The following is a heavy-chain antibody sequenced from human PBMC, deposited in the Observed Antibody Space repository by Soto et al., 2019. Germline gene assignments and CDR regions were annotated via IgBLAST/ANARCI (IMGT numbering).Heavy chain of an antibody. CDR2: VSAYNGNR. CDR3: ARCAAGATREPYYYYGMDV. V-gene: IGHV1-18*01. J-gene: IGHJ6*02. Sequence: ASVKVSCKASGYIFSNYGISWMRQVPGQGLEWMGWVSAYNGNRKYTQKFQGRVTITRDTATSTAYMELSSLRSDDTAVYYCARCAAGATREPYYYYGMDVWGQGTTVTVSS. CDR1: GYIFSNYG. D-gene: IGHD1-26*01.